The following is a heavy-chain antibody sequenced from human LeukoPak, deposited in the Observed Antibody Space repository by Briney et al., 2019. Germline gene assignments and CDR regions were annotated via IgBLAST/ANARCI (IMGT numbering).Heavy chain of an antibody. J-gene: IGHJ4*02. CDR1: GFDFSSNW. D-gene: IGHD1-20*01. V-gene: IGHV3-74*01. CDR3: LRDLNWSLDQ. CDR2: IKSDGITI. Sequence: PGGSLRLSCAASGFDFSSNWMHWVRQAPGKGLVWVSRIKSDGITITYADSVKGRFTISRDNAKNTLYLQMNSLRAEDTAVYYCLRDLNWSLDQWGQGTLVTVSS.